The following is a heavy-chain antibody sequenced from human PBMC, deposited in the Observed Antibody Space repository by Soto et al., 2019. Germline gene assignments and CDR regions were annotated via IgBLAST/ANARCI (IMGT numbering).Heavy chain of an antibody. V-gene: IGHV3-48*01. D-gene: IGHD3-16*01. CDR3: ARDLSWGSMDV. CDR1: GFILSDCA. J-gene: IGHJ6*04. CDR2: ISSSSSVI. Sequence: EVQLVESGGGLVQPGGSLRLSCATSGFILSDCAMNWVRQAPGKGLEWVSYISSSSSVIDYADSVKGRFTVSRDNARNSLYHQMNSLRAEDTAVYYCARDLSWGSMDVWGKGTTVTVSS.